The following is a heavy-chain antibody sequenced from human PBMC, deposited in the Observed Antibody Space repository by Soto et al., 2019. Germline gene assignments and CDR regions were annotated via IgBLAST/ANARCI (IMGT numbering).Heavy chain of an antibody. CDR1: GFILSDCA. J-gene: IGHJ5*02. Sequence: GGSLRLSCATSGFILSDCAMNWVRQAPGKGLEWVSYISSSSSVIDYADSVKGRFTISRDNAKNSLYLQMNSVRAEDTAVYYCARDGRSGGRFAPWGQGTLVTVSS. D-gene: IGHD2-15*01. CDR3: ARDGRSGGRFAP. CDR2: ISSSSSVI. V-gene: IGHV3-48*01.